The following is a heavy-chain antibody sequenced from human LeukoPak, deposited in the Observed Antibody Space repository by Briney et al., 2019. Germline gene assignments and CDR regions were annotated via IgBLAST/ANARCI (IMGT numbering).Heavy chain of an antibody. J-gene: IGHJ4*02. CDR3: AKGPSYDILTGWIDY. CDR1: GFTVSNSF. V-gene: IGHV3-53*01. Sequence: GGSLRLSCAASGFTVSNSFMSRVRQAPGKGLEWVSVIYSGGSAYYADSVKGRFTISRDNSKNTLYLQMNSLRAEDTAVYYCAKGPSYDILTGWIDYWGQGTLVTVSS. D-gene: IGHD3-9*01. CDR2: IYSGGSA.